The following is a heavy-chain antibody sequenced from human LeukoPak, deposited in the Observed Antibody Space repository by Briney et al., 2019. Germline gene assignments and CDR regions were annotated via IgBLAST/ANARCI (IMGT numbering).Heavy chain of an antibody. D-gene: IGHD3-22*01. J-gene: IGHJ4*02. V-gene: IGHV4-39*01. Sequence: PSETLSLTCTVSGGSISSSSYYWGWIRQPPGKGLEWIGSIYYSGSTYYNPSLKSRVTISVDTSKNQFSLKLSSVTAADTAVYYCARLGYYDPSRSVGFDYWGQGTLVTVSS. CDR1: GGSISSSSYY. CDR2: IYYSGST. CDR3: ARLGYYDPSRSVGFDY.